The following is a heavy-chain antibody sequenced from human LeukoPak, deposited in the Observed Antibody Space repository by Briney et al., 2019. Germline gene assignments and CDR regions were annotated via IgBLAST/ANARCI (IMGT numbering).Heavy chain of an antibody. CDR2: IYYSGST. D-gene: IGHD4-17*01. V-gene: IGHV4-39*01. Sequence: GSLRLSCAASGFTFSSYSMNWVRQPPGKGLEWIGSIYYSGSTYYNPSLKSRVTISVDTSKNQFSLKLSSVTAADTAVYYCARLRYYFDYWGQGTLVTVSS. CDR3: ARLRYYFDY. J-gene: IGHJ4*02. CDR1: GFTFSSYSMN.